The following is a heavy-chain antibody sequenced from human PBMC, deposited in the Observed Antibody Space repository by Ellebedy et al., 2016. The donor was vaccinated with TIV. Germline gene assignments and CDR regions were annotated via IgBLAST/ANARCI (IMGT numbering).Heavy chain of an antibody. V-gene: IGHV1-2*02. CDR3: ARTGVVTGDLI. CDR2: INPNSGGT. D-gene: IGHD2-21*02. CDR1: GYTFTDSY. Sequence: AASVKVSCKASGYTFTDSYIHWVRQAPGQGLEWMGWINPNSGGTNYAQNFQGRVTMTRDTSISTAYMELSRLRSDDTAVYYCARTGVVTGDLIWGQGTMVTVSS. J-gene: IGHJ3*02.